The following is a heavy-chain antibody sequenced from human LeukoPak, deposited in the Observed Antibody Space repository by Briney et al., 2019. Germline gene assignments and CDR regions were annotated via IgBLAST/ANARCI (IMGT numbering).Heavy chain of an antibody. Sequence: GASLQISSNALGSRISSYWNAWVRPRAGKGREWMGIIYTGGSETREYPSFQGQVTISADMTSSTAYLLWRSLRAADTAMYYCARASRDGYNQNFHHGGGGTLVSVPS. CDR2: IYTGGSET. V-gene: IGHV5-51*01. J-gene: IGHJ4*02. D-gene: IGHD5-24*01. CDR3: ARASRDGYNQNFHH. CDR1: GSRISSYW.